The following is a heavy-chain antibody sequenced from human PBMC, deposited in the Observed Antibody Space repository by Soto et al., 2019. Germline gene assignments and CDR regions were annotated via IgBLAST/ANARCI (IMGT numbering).Heavy chain of an antibody. Sequence: QVQLQESGPGLVKPSETLSLTCTVSGASISGFYWSWIRKSAGKGLAWIGRIYATGTTDYNPSLRGRFMMSVDTSKKRFPLKLRSVTAADTAVYYCVRDGTKTLRDWFDTWGQGISVTVSS. CDR1: GASISGFY. CDR3: VRDGTKTLRDWFDT. V-gene: IGHV4-4*07. J-gene: IGHJ5*02. CDR2: IYATGTT. D-gene: IGHD1-1*01.